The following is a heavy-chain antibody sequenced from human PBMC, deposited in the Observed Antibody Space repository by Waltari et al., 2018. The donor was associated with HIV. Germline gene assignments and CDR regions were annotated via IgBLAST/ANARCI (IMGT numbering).Heavy chain of an antibody. V-gene: IGHV1-3*04. Sequence: QVLLVQSGAEVKKPGASVRVSCKASGYNFITYAIHWVRQAPGQRLEWMGCITTVNGNTKYSQKLQGRVTITRDTSTTTAHMELSRLRSEDTAIYYCARERKVVGASPYYGLDVWGQGPRSPSP. J-gene: IGHJ6*02. CDR3: ARERKVVGASPYYGLDV. CDR2: ITTVNGNT. CDR1: GYNFITYA. D-gene: IGHD2-15*01.